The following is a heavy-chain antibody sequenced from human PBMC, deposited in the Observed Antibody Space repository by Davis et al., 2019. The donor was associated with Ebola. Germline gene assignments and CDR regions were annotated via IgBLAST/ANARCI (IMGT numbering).Heavy chain of an antibody. J-gene: IGHJ4*02. CDR3: ARRGPDGSGNYYLFLGAY. Sequence: HSQTLSLTCAISGDRVSINSGGWNWIRQSPSRGLEWLGRTYYTSKWYNHYAASVKSRTTINPDTSKNQFSLQLHSVTHEDTAVYYCARRGPDGSGNYYLFLGAYWGQGTLVTVSS. CDR1: GDRVSINSGG. V-gene: IGHV6-1*01. CDR2: TYYTSKWYN. D-gene: IGHD3-22*01.